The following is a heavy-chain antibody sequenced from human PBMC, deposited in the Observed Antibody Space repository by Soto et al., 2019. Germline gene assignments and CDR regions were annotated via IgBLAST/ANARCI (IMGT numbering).Heavy chain of an antibody. J-gene: IGHJ4*02. Sequence: EVQLVQSGAEVKKPGESLKISCKGSGYSFTSYWIGWVRQMPGKGLEWMGIIYPGDSDTRYSPSFQGQVTISADKAISTAYLQWSSLKAADTAMYYCARVGANIAAAGKFDYWGQGTLVTVSS. CDR2: IYPGDSDT. V-gene: IGHV5-51*03. CDR1: GYSFTSYW. D-gene: IGHD6-13*01. CDR3: ARVGANIAAAGKFDY.